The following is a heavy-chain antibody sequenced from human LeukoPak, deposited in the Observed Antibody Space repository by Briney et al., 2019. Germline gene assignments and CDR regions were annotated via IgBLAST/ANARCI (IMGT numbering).Heavy chain of an antibody. Sequence: QPWGSLRLSCAASGFTFSSYAMSWVRQAPGKGLEWVSAISGSGGSTYYADSVKGRFTISRDNSKNTLYLQMNSLRAEDTAVYYCAKYRGSSSTVYFDYWGQGTLVTVSS. D-gene: IGHD6-13*01. CDR1: GFTFSSYA. CDR3: AKYRGSSSTVYFDY. CDR2: ISGSGGST. J-gene: IGHJ4*02. V-gene: IGHV3-23*01.